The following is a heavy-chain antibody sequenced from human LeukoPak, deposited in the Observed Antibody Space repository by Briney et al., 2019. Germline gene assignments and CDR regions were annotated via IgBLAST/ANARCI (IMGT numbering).Heavy chain of an antibody. J-gene: IGHJ5*02. CDR2: ISGSGGST. Sequence: GGSLRLSCAASGFTVSSNYMSWVRQAPGKGLEWVSAISGSGGSTYYADSVKGRFTISRDNSKNTLYLQMNSLRAEDTAVYYCAKDASGWYPHNWFDPWGQGTLVTVSS. CDR3: AKDASGWYPHNWFDP. V-gene: IGHV3-23*01. D-gene: IGHD6-19*01. CDR1: GFTVSSNY.